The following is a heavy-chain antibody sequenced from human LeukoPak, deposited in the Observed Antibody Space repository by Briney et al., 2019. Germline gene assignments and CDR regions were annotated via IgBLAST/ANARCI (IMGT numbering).Heavy chain of an antibody. V-gene: IGHV4-59*01. Sequence: SETLSLTCTVSGGAISSYYWSWIRQPPGKGLEWIGYIYYSGSTNYNPSLKSRVTISVDTSKNQFSLKLSSVTAADTAVYYCARVDYYGSGSLDYWGQGTLVTVSS. CDR1: GGAISSYY. CDR2: IYYSGST. D-gene: IGHD3-10*01. J-gene: IGHJ4*02. CDR3: ARVDYYGSGSLDY.